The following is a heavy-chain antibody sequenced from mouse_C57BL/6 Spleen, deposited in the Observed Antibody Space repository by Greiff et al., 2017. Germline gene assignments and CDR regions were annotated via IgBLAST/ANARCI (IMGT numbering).Heavy chain of an antibody. CDR2: ISSGGSYT. CDR3: ARNGNYGYYAMDY. Sequence: DVHLVESGGDLVKPGGSLKLSCAASGFTFSSYGMSWVRQTPDKRLEWVATISSGGSYTYYPDSVKGRFTISRDNAKNTLYLQMSSLKSEDTAMYYCARNGNYGYYAMDYWGQGTSVTVSS. J-gene: IGHJ4*01. CDR1: GFTFSSYG. D-gene: IGHD2-1*01. V-gene: IGHV5-6*01.